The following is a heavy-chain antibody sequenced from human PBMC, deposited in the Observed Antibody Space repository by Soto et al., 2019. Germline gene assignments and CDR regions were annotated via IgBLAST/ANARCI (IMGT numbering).Heavy chain of an antibody. CDR2: ISYDGSNK. Sequence: GGSLRLSCAASGFTFSSYAMHWVRQAPGKGLEWVAVISYDGSNKYYADSVKGRFTISRDNSKNTLYLQMNSLRAEDTAVYYCAREAGILTGYYSGDYFDYWGQGTLVTVSS. V-gene: IGHV3-30-3*01. D-gene: IGHD3-9*01. J-gene: IGHJ4*02. CDR3: AREAGILTGYYSGDYFDY. CDR1: GFTFSSYA.